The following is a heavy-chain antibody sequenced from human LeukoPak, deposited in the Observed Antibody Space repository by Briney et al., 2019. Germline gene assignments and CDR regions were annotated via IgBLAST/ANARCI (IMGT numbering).Heavy chain of an antibody. Sequence: SETLSLTCTVSGGSISSGSYYWSWIRQPAGKGLEWIGRIYSSGSTNYNPSLKSRVTMSVDTSKNQFSLKLSSVTAADTAVYYCARDAYYYYMDVWGKGTTVTISS. V-gene: IGHV4-61*02. CDR2: IYSSGST. CDR1: GGSISSGSYY. CDR3: ARDAYYYYMDV. J-gene: IGHJ6*03.